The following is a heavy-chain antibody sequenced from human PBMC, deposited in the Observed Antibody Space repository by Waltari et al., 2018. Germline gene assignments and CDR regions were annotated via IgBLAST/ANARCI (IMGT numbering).Heavy chain of an antibody. D-gene: IGHD6-19*01. CDR1: GYTFTSYG. CDR3: ARDFSLKSRQFSGY. J-gene: IGHJ4*02. CDR2: ISAYNGTT. Sequence: QVQLVQSGAEVKKPGASVKVSCKASGYTFTSYGISWVRQAPGQGLEWMGWISAYNGTTNDAQKLQGRVTMTTDTSTSTAYMELRSLRSDDTAVYYCARDFSLKSRQFSGYWGQGTLVTVSS. V-gene: IGHV1-18*01.